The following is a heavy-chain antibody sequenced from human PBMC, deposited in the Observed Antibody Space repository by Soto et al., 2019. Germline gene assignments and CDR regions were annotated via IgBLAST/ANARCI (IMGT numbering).Heavy chain of an antibody. CDR2: ISWIGNHI. V-gene: IGHV3-9*01. D-gene: IGHD2-2*01. Sequence: GGSLRLSCAASGFTFHDSAMHWVRQAPGKGLEWVSGISWIGNHIRYADSVKGRFTVSRDNAKNSLDLQMNSLRTEDTAVYYCAKDEYQLLSYLDRWGQGTLVTVSS. CDR1: GFTFHDSA. CDR3: AKDEYQLLSYLDR. J-gene: IGHJ5*02.